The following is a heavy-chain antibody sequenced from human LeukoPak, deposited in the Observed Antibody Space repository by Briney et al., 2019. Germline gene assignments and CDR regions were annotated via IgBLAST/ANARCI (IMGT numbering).Heavy chain of an antibody. D-gene: IGHD6-13*01. J-gene: IGHJ4*02. Sequence: GGSLRLSCAASGFTFSDDYMSWIRQAPGKGLEWVSYSSGSSSYTIYADSVKGRLTISRDNTKHSLYLQMNSLRAEDTAVYYCAREVYSSSWSYYFDYWGQGTLVTVSS. CDR1: GFTFSDDY. CDR3: AREVYSSSWSYYFDY. CDR2: SSGSSSYT. V-gene: IGHV3-11*06.